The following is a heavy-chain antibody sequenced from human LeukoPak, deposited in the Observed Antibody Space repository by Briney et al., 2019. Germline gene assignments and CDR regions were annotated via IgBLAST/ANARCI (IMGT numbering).Heavy chain of an antibody. CDR3: ARSRHYYYMDV. V-gene: IGHV3-30*02. CDR2: IRYDGGNT. J-gene: IGHJ6*03. Sequence: GGSLRLSCAASGFIFSNYAMQWVRQAPGMGLEWVAFIRYDGGNTYYADSVKGRFTISRDNSKNSLYLQMNSLRAEDTAVYYCARSRHYYYMDVWGKGTTVTVSS. CDR1: GFIFSNYA.